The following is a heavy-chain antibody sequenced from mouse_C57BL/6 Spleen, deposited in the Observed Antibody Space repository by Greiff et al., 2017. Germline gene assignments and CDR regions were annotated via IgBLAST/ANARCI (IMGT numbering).Heavy chain of an antibody. CDR2: INPGSGCT. Sequence: QVHVKQSGAELVRPGTSVKVSCKASGYAFTNYLIEWVKQRPGQGLEWIGVINPGSGCTNYNEKFKGKATLTADKSSSTAYMQLSSLTSEDSAVYFCARRNYDGSSYDDYWGQGTTLTVSA. J-gene: IGHJ2*01. V-gene: IGHV1-54*01. CDR3: ARRNYDGSSYDDY. D-gene: IGHD1-1*01. CDR1: GYAFTNYL.